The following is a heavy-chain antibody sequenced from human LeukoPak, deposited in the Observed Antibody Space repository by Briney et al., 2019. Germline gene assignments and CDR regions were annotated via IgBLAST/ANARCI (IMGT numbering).Heavy chain of an antibody. J-gene: IGHJ4*02. CDR1: GFTFSSYE. V-gene: IGHV3-48*03. D-gene: IGHD3-3*01. CDR3: AGTSGYYDFWSGYPYYFDY. CDR2: ISSSGSTI. Sequence: GGSLRLSCAASGFTFSSYEMNWVRQAPGKGLEWVSYISSSGSTIYYADSVKGRFTISRDNAKNSLYLQMNSLRAEDTAVYYCAGTSGYYDFWSGYPYYFDYWGQGTLVTVSS.